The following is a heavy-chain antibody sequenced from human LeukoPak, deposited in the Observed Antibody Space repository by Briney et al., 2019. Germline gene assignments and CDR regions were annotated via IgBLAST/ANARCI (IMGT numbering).Heavy chain of an antibody. D-gene: IGHD7-27*01. V-gene: IGHV3-23*01. J-gene: IGHJ6*02. CDR3: AKRKSPPPLGYYYYGMDV. CDR2: ISGSGGST. CDR1: GFTFSSYA. Sequence: GGSLRLSCAASGFTFSSYAMSWVRQAPGKGLEWVSAISGSGGSTYYADSVKGRFTISRDNSKNTLYLQINSLRAEDTAVYYRAKRKSPPPLGYYYYGMDVWGQGTTVTVSS.